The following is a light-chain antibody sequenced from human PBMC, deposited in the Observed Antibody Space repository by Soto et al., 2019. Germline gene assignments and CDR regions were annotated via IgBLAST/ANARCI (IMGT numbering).Light chain of an antibody. Sequence: QPVLTQPPSVSGAPGQRVTISCTGSSSNIGAGYEVHWYQRLPGTAPKLLIYGNNNRPSGVPDRFSGSKSGTSASLAITGLQAEDEADYYCQSYDSSLSALYVFGTGTKLTVL. V-gene: IGLV1-40*01. CDR1: SSNIGAGYE. CDR3: QSYDSSLSALYV. CDR2: GNN. J-gene: IGLJ1*01.